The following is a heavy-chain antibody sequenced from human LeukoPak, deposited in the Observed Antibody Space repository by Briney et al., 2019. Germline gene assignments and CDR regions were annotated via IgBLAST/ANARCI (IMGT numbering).Heavy chain of an antibody. J-gene: IGHJ5*02. V-gene: IGHV1-18*01. CDR2: ISAYNGNT. CDR3: ARVRRIVVVPAAIPDWFDP. CDR1: GYTFTSYG. D-gene: IGHD2-2*02. Sequence: ASVKVSCKASGYTFTSYGISWVRQAPGQGLEWMGWISAYNGNTNYAQKLQGRVTMTTDTSTSTAYMELRSLRSDDTAVYNCARVRRIVVVPAAIPDWFDPWGQGTLVTVSS.